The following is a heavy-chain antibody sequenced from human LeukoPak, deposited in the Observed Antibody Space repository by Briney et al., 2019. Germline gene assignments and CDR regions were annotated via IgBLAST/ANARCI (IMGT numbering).Heavy chain of an antibody. CDR3: ARYGDYGAFDI. CDR1: GFTFSSYS. D-gene: IGHD4-17*01. Sequence: PGGSLRLSCAASGFTFSSYSMNWVRQAPGKGLEWVSYISGSSSTRYYADSVKGRFTISRHNAKNSLYLQMNSLRAEDTSVYYCARYGDYGAFDIWGQGTMVTVSS. V-gene: IGHV3-48*01. J-gene: IGHJ3*02. CDR2: ISGSSSTR.